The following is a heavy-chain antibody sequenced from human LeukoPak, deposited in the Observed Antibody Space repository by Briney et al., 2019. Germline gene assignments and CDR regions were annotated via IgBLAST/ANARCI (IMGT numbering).Heavy chain of an antibody. Sequence: PSETLSLTCIVPGVSVSSYYWSWLRQPPGKGLECIGYVYHNRFTIYTASLKSRITMSQDKSMNQFSLKLTSVTAADTAVYYCARHADIARIRNGFDPWGQGTLVTVSS. J-gene: IGHJ5*02. CDR1: GVSVSSYY. V-gene: IGHV4-59*08. D-gene: IGHD2-8*01. CDR2: VYHNRFT. CDR3: ARHADIARIRNGFDP.